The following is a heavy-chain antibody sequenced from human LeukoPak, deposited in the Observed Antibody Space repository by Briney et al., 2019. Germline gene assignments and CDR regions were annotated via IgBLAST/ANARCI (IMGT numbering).Heavy chain of an antibody. D-gene: IGHD6-13*01. CDR1: GFTLSSYW. V-gene: IGHV3-7*01. J-gene: IGHJ4*02. Sequence: PGGSLRLSCAASGFTLSSYWMSWVRQAPGKGLEWVANIKEDGSEKYYVDSVKGRFTVSRDNAKNSVYLQMNSLRVEDTAVYYCARLTYRSLDYWGQGTLVTVSS. CDR3: ARLTYRSLDY. CDR2: IKEDGSEK.